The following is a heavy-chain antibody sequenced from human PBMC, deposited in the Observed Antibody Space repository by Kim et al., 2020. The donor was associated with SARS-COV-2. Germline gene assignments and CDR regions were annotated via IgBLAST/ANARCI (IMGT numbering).Heavy chain of an antibody. CDR3: ARERGYSGTHYFDY. D-gene: IGHD5-12*01. J-gene: IGHJ4*02. CDR2: IYYSGST. CDR1: GGSISSGGYY. Sequence: SETLSLTCTVSGGSISSGGYYWSWIRQHPGKGLEWIGYIYYSGSTYYNPSLKSRVTISVDTSKNQFSLKLSSVTAADTAVYYCARERGYSGTHYFDYWGQGTLVTVSS. V-gene: IGHV4-31*03.